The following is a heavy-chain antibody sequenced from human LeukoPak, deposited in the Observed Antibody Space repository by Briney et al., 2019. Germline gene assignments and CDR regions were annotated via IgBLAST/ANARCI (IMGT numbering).Heavy chain of an antibody. J-gene: IGHJ4*02. CDR1: GFTFDDYG. D-gene: IGHD3-9*01. CDR3: AREDYDIWTGYSGITY. CDR2: INWNGGST. Sequence: PGGSLRLSCAASGFTFDDYGMSWVRQAPGKGLEWVSGINWNGGSTGYADSVKGRFTIARDNAKNSLYLQMNSLRAEDTALYYCAREDYDIWTGYSGITYWGQGTLVTVSS. V-gene: IGHV3-20*04.